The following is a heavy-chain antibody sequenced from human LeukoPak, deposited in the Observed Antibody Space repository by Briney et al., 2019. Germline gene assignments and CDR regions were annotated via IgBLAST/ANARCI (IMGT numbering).Heavy chain of an antibody. J-gene: IGHJ6*02. CDR2: ISSSSSTI. CDR1: GFTFSSYS. Sequence: GGSLRLSCAASGFTFSSYSMNWVRQAPGKGLEWVSYISSSSSTIYYADSVKGRFTISRDNAKNSLYLQMNSLRAEDTAVYYCARDIVVVPAAPNYYYGMGVWGQGTTVTVSS. CDR3: ARDIVVVPAAPNYYYGMGV. D-gene: IGHD2-2*01. V-gene: IGHV3-48*01.